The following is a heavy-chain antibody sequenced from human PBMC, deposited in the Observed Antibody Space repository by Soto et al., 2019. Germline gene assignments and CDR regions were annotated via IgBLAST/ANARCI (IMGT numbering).Heavy chain of an antibody. CDR3: ARDRRVPAAILDY. V-gene: IGHV3-33*01. Sequence: GGSLRLSCAASGFTFSSYGVHWVRQAPGKGLEWVAVIWYDGSNKYYADSVKGRFTISRDSSKNTLYLQMNSLRAEDTAVYYCARDRRVPAAILDYWGQGALVTVS. D-gene: IGHD2-2*01. J-gene: IGHJ4*02. CDR2: IWYDGSNK. CDR1: GFTFSSYG.